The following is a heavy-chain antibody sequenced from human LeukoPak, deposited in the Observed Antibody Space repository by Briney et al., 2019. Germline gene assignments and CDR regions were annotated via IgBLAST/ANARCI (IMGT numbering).Heavy chain of an antibody. CDR1: GSTFSTYF. CDR2: INSDGSTT. Sequence: QPGGSLRLSCAASGSTFSTYFMHWLRQAPGKGLVWVSRINSDGSTTSHADSVKGRFTISRDNAKNTLYLQMDSLRAEDTAVYFCARGVHYGSDYWGQGTLVTVSS. V-gene: IGHV3-74*01. J-gene: IGHJ4*02. D-gene: IGHD4-17*01. CDR3: ARGVHYGSDY.